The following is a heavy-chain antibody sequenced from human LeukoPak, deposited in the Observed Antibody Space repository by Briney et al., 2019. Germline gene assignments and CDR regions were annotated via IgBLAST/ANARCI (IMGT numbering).Heavy chain of an antibody. J-gene: IGHJ5*02. CDR1: GSSISSYY. Sequence: SETLSLTCTVSGSSISSYYWSWIRQPPGKGLEWIGYIYYSGSTNYNPSLKSRVTISVDTSKNQFSLKLSSVTAADTAVYYCAREILLWFGEESWFDPWGQGTLVTVSS. CDR3: AREILLWFGEESWFDP. V-gene: IGHV4-59*01. D-gene: IGHD3-10*01. CDR2: IYYSGST.